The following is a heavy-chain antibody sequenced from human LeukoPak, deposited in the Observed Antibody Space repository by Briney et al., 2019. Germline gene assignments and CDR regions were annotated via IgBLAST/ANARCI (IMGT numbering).Heavy chain of an antibody. Sequence: SVKVSCKASGYTFTSYYMHWVRQAPGQGLEWMGGIIPIFGTANYAQKFQGRVTITADESTSTAYMELSSLRSEDTAVYYCARDDYYDSSGYYPYWGQGTLVTVSS. CDR3: ARDDYYDSSGYYPY. J-gene: IGHJ4*02. CDR2: IIPIFGTA. D-gene: IGHD3-22*01. V-gene: IGHV1-69*13. CDR1: GYTFTSYY.